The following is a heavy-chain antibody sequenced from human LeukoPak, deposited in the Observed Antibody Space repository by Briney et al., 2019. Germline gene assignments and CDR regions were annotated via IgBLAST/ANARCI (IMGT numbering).Heavy chain of an antibody. J-gene: IGHJ4*02. D-gene: IGHD4-17*01. CDR3: ARVPTVTFFDY. V-gene: IGHV4-39*01. CDR1: GGSISSSSYY. Sequence: SETLSLTCTVSGGSISSSSYYWGWIRQPPGKGLEWIGSIYYSGSTYCNPSLKSRVTISVDTSKNQFSLRLSSVTAADTAVYYCARVPTVTFFDYWGQGTLVTVSS. CDR2: IYYSGST.